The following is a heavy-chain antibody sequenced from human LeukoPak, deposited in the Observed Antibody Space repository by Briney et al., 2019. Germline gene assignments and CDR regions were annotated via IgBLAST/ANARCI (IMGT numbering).Heavy chain of an antibody. V-gene: IGHV3-21*01. CDR2: ISSSSSYI. CDR1: GFTFSSYS. Sequence: GGSLRLSCAASGFTFSSYSMNWVRQAPGKGLEWVSSISSSSSYIYYADSVKGRFTISRDNAKNSLYLQMNSLRDEDTAVYYCARAIYDSSGFGDYWGQGTLVTVSS. J-gene: IGHJ4*02. CDR3: ARAIYDSSGFGDY. D-gene: IGHD3-22*01.